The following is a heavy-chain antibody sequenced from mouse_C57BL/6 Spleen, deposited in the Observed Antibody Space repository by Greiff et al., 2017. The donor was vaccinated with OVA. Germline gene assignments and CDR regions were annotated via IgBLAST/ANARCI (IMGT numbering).Heavy chain of an antibody. Sequence: EVQLQQSGPELVKPGASVKISCKASGYSFTGYYMNWVKQSPEKSLEWIGEINPSTGGTTYNQKFKAKATLTVDKSSSTAYMQLKSLTSEDSAVYYCARWYEGYWGQGTTLTVSS. V-gene: IGHV1-42*01. J-gene: IGHJ2*01. D-gene: IGHD2-14*01. CDR1: GYSFTGYY. CDR3: ARWYEGY. CDR2: INPSTGGT.